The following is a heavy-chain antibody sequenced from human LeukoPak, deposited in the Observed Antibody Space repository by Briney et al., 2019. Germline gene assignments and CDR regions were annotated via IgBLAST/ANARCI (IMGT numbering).Heavy chain of an antibody. V-gene: IGHV3-30-3*01. CDR1: GFTFSSYA. D-gene: IGHD6-13*01. J-gene: IGHJ4*02. Sequence: GGSLGLSCAASGFTFSSYAMHWVRQAPGKGLEWVAVISYDGSNKYYADSVKGRFTISRDNSKNTLYLQMNSLRAEDTAVYYCARDPSPGSSWYFGYWGQGTLVTVSS. CDR2: ISYDGSNK. CDR3: ARDPSPGSSWYFGY.